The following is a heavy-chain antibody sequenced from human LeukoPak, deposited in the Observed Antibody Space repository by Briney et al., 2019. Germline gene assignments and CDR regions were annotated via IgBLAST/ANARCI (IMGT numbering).Heavy chain of an antibody. D-gene: IGHD2-21*02. CDR3: ARNRIYCGGDCAPSYYFDY. V-gene: IGHV1-69*06. CDR1: GGTFSSYA. CDR2: IIPIFGTA. Sequence: GASVKVSCKASGGTFSSYAISWVRQAPGQGLEWMGGIIPIFGTANYAQKFQGRVTITADKSTSTAYMELSSLRSEDTAVYYCARNRIYCGGDCAPSYYFDYWGQGTLVTVSS. J-gene: IGHJ4*02.